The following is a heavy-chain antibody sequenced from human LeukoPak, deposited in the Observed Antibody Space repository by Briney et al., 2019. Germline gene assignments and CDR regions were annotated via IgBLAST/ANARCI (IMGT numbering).Heavy chain of an antibody. J-gene: IGHJ3*02. Sequence: SGGSLRLSCATSGFTSSSYGMHWVRQAPGKGLEWVAFIRYDGSGKYYADSVKGRFTISRDNSKNTLYLQMNSLRAEDTAVYYCAKDGRSSSWPEAFDIWGQGTMVTVSS. CDR3: AKDGRSSSWPEAFDI. CDR1: GFTSSSYG. D-gene: IGHD6-13*01. CDR2: IRYDGSGK. V-gene: IGHV3-30*02.